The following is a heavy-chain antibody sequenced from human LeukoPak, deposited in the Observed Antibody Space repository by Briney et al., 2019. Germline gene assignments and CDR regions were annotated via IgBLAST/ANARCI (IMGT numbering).Heavy chain of an antibody. CDR2: IYYSGST. Sequence: PSETLSLTCTVSGGSVSSSSSYWTWIRRPPGKGLEWIGYIYYSGSTNYNPSLKSRVTISVDTSKNQFSLKLSSVTAADTAVYYCARSWGEDYWGQGTLVTVSS. D-gene: IGHD3-16*01. J-gene: IGHJ4*02. CDR1: GGSVSSSSSY. CDR3: ARSWGEDY. V-gene: IGHV4-61*01.